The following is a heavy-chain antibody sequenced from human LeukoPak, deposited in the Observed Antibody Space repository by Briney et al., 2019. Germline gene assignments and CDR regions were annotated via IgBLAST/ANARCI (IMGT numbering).Heavy chain of an antibody. J-gene: IGHJ4*02. CDR2: IRYDGSNK. D-gene: IGHD3/OR15-3a*01. Sequence: GGSLRLSCAASGFTFSSYGMHWVRQAPGKGLEWVAFIRYDGSNKYYADSVKGRFTISRDNSKNTLYLQMNSLRAEDTAVYYCWAGYAQVTSFDYWGQGTLVTVSS. CDR3: WAGYAQVTSFDY. CDR1: GFTFSSYG. V-gene: IGHV3-30*02.